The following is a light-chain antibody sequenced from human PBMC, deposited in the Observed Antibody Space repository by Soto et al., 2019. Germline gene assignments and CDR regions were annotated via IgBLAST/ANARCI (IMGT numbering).Light chain of an antibody. CDR3: QQYNGYYRT. J-gene: IGKJ2*01. Sequence: EIQMTQSPSTLSASVGDRVXXXXXASQRFSRWLPWYQAKPWKAPKLLIYDASSLESGVPSRFSGSGSGTEFTLTISSLQPDDFATYYCQQYNGYYRTFGQGTKVDI. CDR2: DAS. V-gene: IGKV1-5*01. CDR1: QRFSRW.